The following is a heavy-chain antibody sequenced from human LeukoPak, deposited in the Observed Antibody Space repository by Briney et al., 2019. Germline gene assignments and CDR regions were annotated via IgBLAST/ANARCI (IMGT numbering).Heavy chain of an antibody. CDR2: INPNSGGT. CDR3: ARSGNPKSIAARPLYYMDV. D-gene: IGHD6-6*01. J-gene: IGHJ6*03. Sequence: ASVKVSCKASGYTFTGYYMHWVRQAPGQGLEWMGWINPNSGGTNYAQKFQGRVTMTRDTSISTAYMELSRLRSDDTAVYYCARSGNPKSIAARPLYYMDVWGKGTTVTVSS. V-gene: IGHV1-2*02. CDR1: GYTFTGYY.